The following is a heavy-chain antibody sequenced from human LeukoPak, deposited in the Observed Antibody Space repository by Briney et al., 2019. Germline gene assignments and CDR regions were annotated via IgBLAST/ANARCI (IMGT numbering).Heavy chain of an antibody. CDR2: ISYGGAT. CDR3: ARHGGTLDYFDS. CDR1: IGSISTYY. J-gene: IGHJ4*02. Sequence: PSETLSLTCSVSIGSISTYYWSWIRQSPGKGLEWIGYISYGGATTYNPSLKRRVTISVDSPKNHFSLRLTSLTAADTALYYCARHGGTLDYFDSWGPGSLVTVSS. V-gene: IGHV4-59*08. D-gene: IGHD1-26*01.